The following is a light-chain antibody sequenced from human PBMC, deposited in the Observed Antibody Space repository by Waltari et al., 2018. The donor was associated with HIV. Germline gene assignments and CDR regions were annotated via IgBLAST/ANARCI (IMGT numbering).Light chain of an antibody. J-gene: IGLJ3*02. Sequence: QSALTQPASVSGSPGQSITISCTGTRCDLGSHNLVPWSQRHPGKVPKLTLFDVSKRPSGVSNRFTGSKSGNTASLTISGLQAEDEADYYCYSYAGSSTSNWVFGGGTKLTVL. V-gene: IGLV2-23*02. CDR3: YSYAGSSTSNWV. CDR1: RCDLGSHNL. CDR2: DVS.